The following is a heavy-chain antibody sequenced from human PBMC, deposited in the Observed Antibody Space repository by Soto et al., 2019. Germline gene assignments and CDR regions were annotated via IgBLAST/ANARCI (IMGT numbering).Heavy chain of an antibody. Sequence: QVQLQESGPGLVKPSETLSLTCTVSGGSISSYYWSWIRQPPGMGLEWIGYIYYSGSTNYNPSLKGRVTISVDTSKNQFSLKMSSVTAADTAVYYCAREGDYMGTTVATNYMDVWGKGTTVTVSS. V-gene: IGHV4-59*01. CDR2: IYYSGST. D-gene: IGHD4-17*01. CDR3: AREGDYMGTTVATNYMDV. CDR1: GGSISSYY. J-gene: IGHJ6*03.